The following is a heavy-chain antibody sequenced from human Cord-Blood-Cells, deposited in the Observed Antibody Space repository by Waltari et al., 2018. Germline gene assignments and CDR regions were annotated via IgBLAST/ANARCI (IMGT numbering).Heavy chain of an antibody. D-gene: IGHD5-12*01. V-gene: IGHV3-23*01. CDR1: GFTFSSYA. CDR2: ISGSGGST. CDR3: AKAGRWLQNWNWFDP. J-gene: IGHJ5*02. Sequence: EVQLLESGGGLVQPGGSLRLSCAASGFTFSSYAMSWVRQAPGKGREWVSAISGSGGSTYYADSVKGRFTISRDNAKNTLYLQMNSLRAEDTAVYYCAKAGRWLQNWNWFDPWGQGTLVTVSS.